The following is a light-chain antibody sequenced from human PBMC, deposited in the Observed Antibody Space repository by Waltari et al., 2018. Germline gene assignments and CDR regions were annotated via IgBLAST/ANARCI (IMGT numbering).Light chain of an antibody. CDR3: QQYNNWLYT. Sequence: EIVMTQSPATLSVSPGERVTLPCRASQSVSSSLAWYQQKPGQAPSLLIYGAATRANGIPARFSGSGSGTEFTLTISSLQSEDIAIYYCQQYNNWLYTFGQGTKLEIK. CDR1: QSVSSS. CDR2: GAA. V-gene: IGKV3-15*01. J-gene: IGKJ2*01.